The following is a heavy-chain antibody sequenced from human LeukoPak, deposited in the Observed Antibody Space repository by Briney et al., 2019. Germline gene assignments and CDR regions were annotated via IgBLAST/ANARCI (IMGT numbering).Heavy chain of an antibody. J-gene: IGHJ1*01. CDR1: GGSISSGSYY. D-gene: IGHD6-19*01. V-gene: IGHV4-61*02. CDR2: IYTSGST. Sequence: SETLSLTCTVSGGSISSGSYYWSWIRQPAGKGLEWIGRIYTSGSTNYNPSLKSRVTISVDTSKNQFSLKLSSVTATDTAVYYCAREGSSGWYLYFQHWGQGTLVTVSS. CDR3: AREGSSGWYLYFQH.